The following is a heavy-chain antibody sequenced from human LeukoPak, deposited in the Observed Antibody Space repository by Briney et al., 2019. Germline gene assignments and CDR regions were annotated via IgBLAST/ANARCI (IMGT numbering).Heavy chain of an antibody. Sequence: GRSLRLSCAVSGFIFSNYGMHWVRQAPGKGLEWVAVIWFDGSNEDYADSVKGRFTISRDNSKNTLFLQMNSLRAEDTAVYYCAKVVPFELGFDYWGQGTLVTVSS. CDR1: GFIFSNYG. D-gene: IGHD3/OR15-3a*01. CDR2: IWFDGSNE. J-gene: IGHJ4*02. V-gene: IGHV3-33*06. CDR3: AKVVPFELGFDY.